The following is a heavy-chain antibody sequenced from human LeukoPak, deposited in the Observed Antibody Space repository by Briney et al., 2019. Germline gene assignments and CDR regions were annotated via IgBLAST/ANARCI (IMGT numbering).Heavy chain of an antibody. Sequence: GGSLRLSCAASGFTFSSFAMSWVRQAPEKGLEWVSAISGSGGSTYYADSVKGRFTISRDNSKNTLFLQMNSPRAEDTAVYYCAKDRSCSGSSCNVGSWGQGTMVTVSS. J-gene: IGHJ3*01. V-gene: IGHV3-23*01. CDR1: GFTFSSFA. D-gene: IGHD2-2*01. CDR3: AKDRSCSGSSCNVGS. CDR2: ISGSGGST.